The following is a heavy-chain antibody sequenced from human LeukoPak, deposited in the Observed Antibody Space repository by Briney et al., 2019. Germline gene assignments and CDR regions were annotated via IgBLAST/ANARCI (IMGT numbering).Heavy chain of an antibody. J-gene: IGHJ4*02. V-gene: IGHV3-23*01. CDR2: ISGGGETT. CDR3: ARDYADYVGYFFFDY. Sequence: GGSLRLSCAASGFTFNNYAMNWVRQAPGKGLEWVSSISGGGETTYYADSAKGRFTISRDNSQNTLYLQMNSLRAEDTAVYYCARDYADYVGYFFFDYWGQGKLVTVSS. CDR1: GFTFNNYA. D-gene: IGHD4-17*01.